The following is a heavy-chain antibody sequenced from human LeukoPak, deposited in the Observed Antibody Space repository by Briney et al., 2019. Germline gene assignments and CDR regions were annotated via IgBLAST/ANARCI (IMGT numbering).Heavy chain of an antibody. CDR3: ARDATYYDILTGYYTPIYYFDY. Sequence: GASMKVSCKASGGTFSSYAISWVRQAPGQGLEWMGRIIPIFGTANYAQKFQGRVTITTDESTSTAYMELSSLRSEDTAVYYCARDATYYDILTGYYTPIYYFDYWGQGTLVTISS. CDR2: IIPIFGTA. V-gene: IGHV1-69*05. J-gene: IGHJ4*02. CDR1: GGTFSSYA. D-gene: IGHD3-9*01.